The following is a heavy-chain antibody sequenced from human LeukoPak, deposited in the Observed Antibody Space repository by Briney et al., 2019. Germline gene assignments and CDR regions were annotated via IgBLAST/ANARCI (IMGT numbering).Heavy chain of an antibody. Sequence: GGSLRLSCAASGFTFSSHAMSWVRQAPGKGLEWVSAITSGSGSNVYYTDSLKGRFTISRDNSKNALYLQMNSLRAEDTAVYYCARHGSWSFDYWGQGTLVTASA. J-gene: IGHJ4*02. CDR1: GFTFSSHA. CDR2: ITSGSGSNV. V-gene: IGHV3-23*01. D-gene: IGHD6-13*01. CDR3: ARHGSWSFDY.